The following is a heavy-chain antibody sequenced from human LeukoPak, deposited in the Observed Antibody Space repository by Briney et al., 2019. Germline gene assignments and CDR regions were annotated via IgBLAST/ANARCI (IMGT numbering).Heavy chain of an antibody. D-gene: IGHD2-15*01. CDR3: ASGASTFISRGFDD. CDR2: ISWNSGSI. J-gene: IGHJ4*01. V-gene: IGHV3-9*01. Sequence: GRSLRLSCAASGFTFDDYAMHWVRQAPGKGLEWVSGISWNSGSIGYADSVKGRFTISRDNAKNSLYLQMNSLRVEDTAEYYCASGASTFISRGFDDWGQGTLVTVSS. CDR1: GFTFDDYA.